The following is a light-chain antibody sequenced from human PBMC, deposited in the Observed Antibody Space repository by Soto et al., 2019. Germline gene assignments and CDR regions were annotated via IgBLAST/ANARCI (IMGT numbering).Light chain of an antibody. V-gene: IGKV3-15*01. Sequence: EIVMTQSPATLSVSPGGRATLSCRASQSISDTLAWYQQKPGQAPRLLIYGASTRAPGFPARFSGSGSGTDFTLTISSLQSEDFAVYYCQPYNNWPWTFGQGTKVEIK. CDR2: GAS. CDR1: QSISDT. J-gene: IGKJ1*01. CDR3: QPYNNWPWT.